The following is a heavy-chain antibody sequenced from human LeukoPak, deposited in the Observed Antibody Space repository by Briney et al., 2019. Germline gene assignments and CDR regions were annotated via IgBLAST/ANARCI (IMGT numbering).Heavy chain of an antibody. D-gene: IGHD2-15*01. V-gene: IGHV4-61*08. Sequence: SETLSLTCSVSGGSISGGDYYWSWIRQPPGKGLEWIGYIYSTGSTNYNPSLKSRVTISVDTSKNQFSLKLSSVTAADTAVYYCARHYCSGGICSLDLWGQGTLVTVSS. CDR2: IYSTGST. CDR3: ARHYCSGGICSLDL. CDR1: GGSISGGDYY. J-gene: IGHJ1*01.